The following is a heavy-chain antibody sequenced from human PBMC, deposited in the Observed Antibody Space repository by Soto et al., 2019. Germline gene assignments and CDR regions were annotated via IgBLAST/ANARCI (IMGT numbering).Heavy chain of an antibody. J-gene: IGHJ4*02. D-gene: IGHD3-22*01. CDR3: AATYYYDSSGYLAPFPYFDY. CDR2: IVVGSGNT. CDR1: GFTFTSSA. V-gene: IGHV1-58*01. Sequence: EASVKVSCKASGFTFTSSAVQWVRQARGQRLEWIGWIVVGSGNTNYAQKFQERVTITRDMSTSTAYMELSSLRSEDTAVYYCAATYYYDSSGYLAPFPYFDYWGQGTLVTVPQ.